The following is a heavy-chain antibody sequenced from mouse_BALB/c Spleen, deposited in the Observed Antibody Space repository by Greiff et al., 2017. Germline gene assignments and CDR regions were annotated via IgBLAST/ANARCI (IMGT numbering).Heavy chain of an antibody. CDR3: KAPWGYYGSGYLDC. D-gene: IGHD1-1*01. J-gene: IGHJ2*01. Sequence: VQLKESGAELVRSGASVKLSCTASGFNIKDYYMHWVKQRPEQGLEWIGWIDPENGDTEYAPKFQGKATMTAETSSNTAYLQLSSLTSEETAVYYCKAPWGYYGSGYLDCWGQGSTVTVSS. V-gene: IGHV14-4*02. CDR2: IDPENGDT. CDR1: GFNIKDYY.